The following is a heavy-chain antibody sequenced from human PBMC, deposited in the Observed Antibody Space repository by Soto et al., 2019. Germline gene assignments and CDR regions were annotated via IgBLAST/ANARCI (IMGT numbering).Heavy chain of an antibody. Sequence: QVQLVQSGAEVKKPGSSVKVSCKASGGSLSNYGISWVRQAPGQGLEWMGAIIPVFGTPKYAQKFQDRVTITADESSTTVYREQRCLTSPATAVYYCTRGDATKIVVTTYYAMDVWGQGTTVTVSS. V-gene: IGHV1-69*12. CDR2: IIPVFGTP. CDR3: TRGDATKIVVTTYYAMDV. CDR1: GGSLSNYG. D-gene: IGHD3-22*01. J-gene: IGHJ6*02.